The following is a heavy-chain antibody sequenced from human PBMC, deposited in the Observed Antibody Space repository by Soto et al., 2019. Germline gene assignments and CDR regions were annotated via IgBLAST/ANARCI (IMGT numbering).Heavy chain of an antibody. D-gene: IGHD6-13*01. J-gene: IGHJ6*02. Sequence: ASVKVSCKASGYTFTSYGISWVRQAPGQGLEWMGWISAYNGNTNYAQKLQGRVTMTTDTSTSTAYMELRSLRSDDTAVYYCARAAGTGIWYYGMDVWGQGTTVTVPS. CDR2: ISAYNGNT. CDR3: ARAAGTGIWYYGMDV. V-gene: IGHV1-18*04. CDR1: GYTFTSYG.